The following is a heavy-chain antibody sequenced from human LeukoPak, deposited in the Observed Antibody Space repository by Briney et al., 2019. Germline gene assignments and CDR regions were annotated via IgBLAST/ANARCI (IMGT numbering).Heavy chain of an antibody. CDR3: ARGAPGIAVAGTNYYYGMDV. D-gene: IGHD6-19*01. CDR2: IWYDGSNK. J-gene: IGHJ6*02. CDR1: GFTFSSYG. Sequence: GGSLRLSCAASGFTFSSYGMHWVRQAPGKGLEWVAVIWYDGSNKYYADSVKGRFTISKDNSKNTPYLQMNSLRAEDTAVYYCARGAPGIAVAGTNYYYGMDVWGQGTTVTVSS. V-gene: IGHV3-33*01.